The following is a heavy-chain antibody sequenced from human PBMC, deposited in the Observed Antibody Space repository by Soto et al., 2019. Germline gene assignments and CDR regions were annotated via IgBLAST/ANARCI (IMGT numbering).Heavy chain of an antibody. CDR3: ARRVVAARYYYYYGMDV. CDR2: ISGSGGST. V-gene: IGHV3-23*01. J-gene: IGHJ6*02. Sequence: GGSLRLSCAASGFTFSSYAMSWVRQAPGKGLEWVSAISGSGGSTYYADSVKGRFTISRDNAKNSLYLQMNSLRDEDTAVYYCARRVVAARYYYYYGMDVWGQGTTVTVSS. D-gene: IGHD6-6*01. CDR1: GFTFSSYA.